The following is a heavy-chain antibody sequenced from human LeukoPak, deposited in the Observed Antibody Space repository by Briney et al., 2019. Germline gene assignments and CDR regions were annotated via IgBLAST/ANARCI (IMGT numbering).Heavy chain of an antibody. CDR3: ARPTTVVDYYGMDV. J-gene: IGHJ6*02. D-gene: IGHD4-23*01. CDR2: IIPIFGIA. Sequence: ASVKVSCKASGGTFSSYAISWVRQAPGQGLEWMGRIIPIFGIANYAQKFQGRVTITADESTSTAYMELSSLRSEDTAVYYCARPTTVVDYYGMDVWGQGTTVTVSS. CDR1: GGTFSSYA. V-gene: IGHV1-69*13.